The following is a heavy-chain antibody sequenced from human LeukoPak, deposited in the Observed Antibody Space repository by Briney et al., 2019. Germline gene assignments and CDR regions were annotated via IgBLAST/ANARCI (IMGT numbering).Heavy chain of an antibody. CDR1: GFTFDDYA. V-gene: IGHV3-9*01. J-gene: IGHJ3*02. CDR3: AKDSVEWELLRAFGM. CDR2: ISWNSGSI. Sequence: GGSLRLSCAASGFTFDDYAMHWVRQAPGKGLEWVSGISWNSGSIGYADSVKGRFTISRDNAKKSLYLQMNSLRAEDTALYYCAKDSVEWELLRAFGMWGQGTMDTVSS. D-gene: IGHD1-26*01.